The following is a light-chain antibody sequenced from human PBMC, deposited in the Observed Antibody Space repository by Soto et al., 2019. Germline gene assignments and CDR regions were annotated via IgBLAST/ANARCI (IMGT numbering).Light chain of an antibody. Sequence: DIQMTQSPSSLSASVGDRVTITCRASQSIVTYLNWYLQKPGKAPKLLIYAASNLQSGVPSRFSGSGSGTDCTLTISSLQPEDFAPYFCQQSYSTPPWTFGQGTKVEIK. CDR3: QQSYSTPPWT. V-gene: IGKV1-39*01. CDR1: QSIVTY. J-gene: IGKJ1*01. CDR2: AAS.